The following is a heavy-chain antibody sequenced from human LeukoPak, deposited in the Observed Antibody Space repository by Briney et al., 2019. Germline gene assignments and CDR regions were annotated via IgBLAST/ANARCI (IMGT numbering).Heavy chain of an antibody. J-gene: IGHJ4*02. Sequence: SETLSLTCAVSGYSIGSGYYWGWIRQPPGKGLEWIGSIYHSGSTYYNPSLKSRVTISVDTSKNQFSLKLSSVTAADTAVYYCARQGQWLVGYFDYWGQGTLVTVSS. V-gene: IGHV4-38-2*01. D-gene: IGHD6-19*01. CDR3: ARQGQWLVGYFDY. CDR2: IYHSGST. CDR1: GYSIGSGYY.